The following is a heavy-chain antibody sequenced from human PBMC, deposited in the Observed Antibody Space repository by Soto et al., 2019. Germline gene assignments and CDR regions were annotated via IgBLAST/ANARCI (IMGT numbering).Heavy chain of an antibody. CDR1: GFTFSSYA. D-gene: IGHD4-17*01. J-gene: IGHJ6*03. Sequence: GGSLRLSCAASGFTFSSYAMSWVRQAPGKGLEWVSAISGSGGSTYYADSVKGRFTISRDNSKNTLYLQMNSLRAEDTAVYYCAKVDYGDYGDAVVYYYYMDVWGKGTTVTVSS. CDR3: AKVDYGDYGDAVVYYYYMDV. CDR2: ISGSGGST. V-gene: IGHV3-23*01.